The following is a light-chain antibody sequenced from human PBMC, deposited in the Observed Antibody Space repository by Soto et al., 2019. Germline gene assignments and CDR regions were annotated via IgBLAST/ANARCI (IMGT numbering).Light chain of an antibody. J-gene: IGLJ1*01. Sequence: QSVLTQPASVSGSPGQSITISCTGTSSDVGSYNLVSWYQQHPGKAPKLMIYEVSKRPSGVSNRFSGSKSGNTASLTISGLQAEDEADYYCCSYAGSSTLRVFGTGTKLTVL. CDR2: EVS. CDR3: CSYAGSSTLRV. V-gene: IGLV2-23*02. CDR1: SSDVGSYNL.